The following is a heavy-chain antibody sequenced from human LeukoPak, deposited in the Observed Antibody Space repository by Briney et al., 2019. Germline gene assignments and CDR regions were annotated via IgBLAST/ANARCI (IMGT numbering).Heavy chain of an antibody. Sequence: PGRSLRLSCAASGFTFSSYGMHWVRQAPGKGLEWVAVIWYDGSNKYYADSVKGRFTISRDNSKNTLYLQMNSLRAEDTAVYYCAKGPNYGSGSYYGYWGQGTLVSVSS. CDR1: GFTFSSYG. D-gene: IGHD3-10*01. CDR2: IWYDGSNK. CDR3: AKGPNYGSGSYYGY. V-gene: IGHV3-33*06. J-gene: IGHJ4*02.